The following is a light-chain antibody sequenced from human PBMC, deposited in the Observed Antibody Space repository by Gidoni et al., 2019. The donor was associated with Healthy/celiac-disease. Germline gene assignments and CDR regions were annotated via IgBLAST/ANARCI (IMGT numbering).Light chain of an antibody. V-gene: IGLV1-47*02. CDR1: SSNIGSNY. J-gene: IGLJ3*02. Sequence: QSVLTQPPSASGTPGQTVTISCSGSSSNIGSNYVYWYQQPPGTAPNLLIYSNNQRPSGVPDRFSGSKSGTSASLAISGLRSEDEADYYCAAWDDSLSGRVFGGGTKLTVX. CDR3: AAWDDSLSGRV. CDR2: SNN.